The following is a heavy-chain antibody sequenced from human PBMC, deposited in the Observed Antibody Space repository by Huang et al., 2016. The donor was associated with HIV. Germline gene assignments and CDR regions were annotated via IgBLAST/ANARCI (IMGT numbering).Heavy chain of an antibody. J-gene: IGHJ3*01. Sequence: DVQLVESGGGLVKPGGSLRLSCAASDFTFSGYNMNWVRQVPWKGLEWVACISYSGSNIYYADSVKGRFTISRDNAKNSVFLQMNSLRAEDTALYYCARAVQSTLRGFDVWGRGTLVTVSS. V-gene: IGHV3-21*02. CDR3: ARAVQSTLRGFDV. D-gene: IGHD2-2*01. CDR1: DFTFSGYN. CDR2: ISYSGSNI.